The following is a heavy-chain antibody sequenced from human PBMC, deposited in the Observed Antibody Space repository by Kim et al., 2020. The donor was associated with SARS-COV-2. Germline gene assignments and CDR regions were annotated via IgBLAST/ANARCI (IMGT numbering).Heavy chain of an antibody. V-gene: IGHV4-59*13. D-gene: IGHD2-8*02. CDR3: ARSPRGVSHSEFEY. CDR2: IYYSGST. J-gene: IGHJ4*02. Sequence: SETLSLTCTVSGGSISSYYWSWIRQPPGKGLEWIGYIYYSGSTNYNPSLKSRVTLSVDTSKNQFSLKLSPVTAADTAVYYCARSPRGVSHSEFEYWGQGSLVTVSS. CDR1: GGSISSYY.